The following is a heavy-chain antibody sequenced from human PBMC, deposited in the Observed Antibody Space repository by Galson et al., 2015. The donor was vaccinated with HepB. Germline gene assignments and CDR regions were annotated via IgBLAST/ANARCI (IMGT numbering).Heavy chain of an antibody. CDR3: ARLDCGGDCYHDY. Sequence: ETLSLTCTVSGGSIASYYWSWIRQPPGKGLDWIGYISYSGTTYYNPSLRSRVTISVDTSKNQFSLKLSSVTAADTAVYYCARLDCGGDCYHDYWGQGTLVTVSS. CDR1: GGSIASYY. J-gene: IGHJ4*02. V-gene: IGHV4-59*08. CDR2: ISYSGTT. D-gene: IGHD2-21*01.